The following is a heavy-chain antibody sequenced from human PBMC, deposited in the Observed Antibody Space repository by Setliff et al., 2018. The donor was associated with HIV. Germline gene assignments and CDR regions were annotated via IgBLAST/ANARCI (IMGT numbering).Heavy chain of an antibody. Sequence: GGSLRLSCAASGFTFSTYWMHWVRQAPGKGLVWVSHINNDGRKTTYADSVKGRVTVSRNNAKNTLYLQMNSLRAEDTAVYYCARVASGYDYGWLDPWGQGTLVTVSS. V-gene: IGHV3-74*03. J-gene: IGHJ5*02. D-gene: IGHD5-12*01. CDR3: ARVASGYDYGWLDP. CDR1: GFTFSTYW. CDR2: INNDGRKT.